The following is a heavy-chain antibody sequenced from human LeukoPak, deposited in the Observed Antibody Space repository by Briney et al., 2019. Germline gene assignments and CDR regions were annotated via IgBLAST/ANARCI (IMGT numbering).Heavy chain of an antibody. CDR2: INAGNGNT. J-gene: IGHJ4*02. Sequence: GSVKVSCKASGYTFTSYAMHWVRQAPGQRLEWMGWINAGNGNTKYSQKFQGRVTITRDTSASTAYMELSSLRSEDTAVYYCATGVGAQYYFDYWGQGTLVTVSS. CDR1: GYTFTSYA. D-gene: IGHD1-26*01. CDR3: ATGVGAQYYFDY. V-gene: IGHV1-3*01.